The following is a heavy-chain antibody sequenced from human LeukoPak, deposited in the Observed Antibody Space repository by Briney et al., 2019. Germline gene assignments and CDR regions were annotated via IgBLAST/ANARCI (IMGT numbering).Heavy chain of an antibody. Sequence: ASVKVSCKASGGTFSSYAISWVRQAPGQGLEWMGWINPNSGGTNYAQKFQGWVTMTRDTSISTAYMELSRLRSDDTAVYYCARDSRRITIFGVVIRTTTPDAFDIWGQGTMVTVSS. CDR1: GGTFSSYA. CDR2: INPNSGGT. CDR3: ARDSRRITIFGVVIRTTTPDAFDI. J-gene: IGHJ3*02. V-gene: IGHV1-2*04. D-gene: IGHD3-3*01.